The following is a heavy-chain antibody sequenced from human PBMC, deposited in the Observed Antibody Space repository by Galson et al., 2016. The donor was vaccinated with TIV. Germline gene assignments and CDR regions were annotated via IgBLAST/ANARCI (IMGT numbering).Heavy chain of an antibody. CDR3: ARAPGYSGYSYGYFDS. D-gene: IGHD5-18*01. J-gene: IGHJ4*02. Sequence: QSGAEVKKPGESLKISCQVSRSSFTSNWIAWVRQMPGKGLEWMGIMYPADSDIRYSPSFQGQVTMSADESISTAYLQWSSLKASDSAIHFCARAPGYSGYSYGYFDSWGQGTRVTVSS. V-gene: IGHV5-51*03. CDR2: MYPADSDI. CDR1: RSSFTSNW.